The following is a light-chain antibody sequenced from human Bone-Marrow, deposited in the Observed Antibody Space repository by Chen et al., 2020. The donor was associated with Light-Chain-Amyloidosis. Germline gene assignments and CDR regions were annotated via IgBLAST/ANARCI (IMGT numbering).Light chain of an antibody. CDR1: QSVKRN. CDR3: QQYNNWPPDT. J-gene: IGKJ2*01. Sequence: EIVMTQSPATLSVSPGENATLSCRASQSVKRNLAWYQQKPGQAPRLLIYGASTRATGIPDRFSGSGYGTEFTLSISSLQSEDFAVYYCQQYNNWPPDTFGQGTKVEIK. CDR2: GAS. V-gene: IGKV3-15*01.